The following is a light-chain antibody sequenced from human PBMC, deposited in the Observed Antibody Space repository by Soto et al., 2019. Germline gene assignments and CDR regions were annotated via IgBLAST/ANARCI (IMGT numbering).Light chain of an antibody. CDR1: QSVSSSY. V-gene: IGKV3-20*01. Sequence: ENVLTQSPGTLSLSPGERVTLSCRASQSVSSSYLAWYQQKPGHAPRLLIYGASSRATGISDRFSGSRSGTGFTLTINRLEPEDFAVYYCHQYGDSVRQTFGQGTKLEI. CDR3: HQYGDSVRQT. J-gene: IGKJ2*01. CDR2: GAS.